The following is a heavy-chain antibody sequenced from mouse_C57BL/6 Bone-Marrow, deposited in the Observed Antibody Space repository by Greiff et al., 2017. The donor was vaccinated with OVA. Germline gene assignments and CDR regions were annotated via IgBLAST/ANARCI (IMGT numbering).Heavy chain of an antibody. CDR2: IDPANGNT. Sequence: VQLQQSGAELVRPGTSVKMSCKASGYTFTNYWIGWAKQRPGHGLEWIGRIDPANGNTKYAPKFQGKATITADTSSNTAYLQLSSLTSEDTAIYYCARWVRRGYWGQGTTLTVSS. CDR1: GYTFTNYW. CDR3: ARWVRRGY. D-gene: IGHD2-14*01. V-gene: IGHV1-63*01. J-gene: IGHJ2*01.